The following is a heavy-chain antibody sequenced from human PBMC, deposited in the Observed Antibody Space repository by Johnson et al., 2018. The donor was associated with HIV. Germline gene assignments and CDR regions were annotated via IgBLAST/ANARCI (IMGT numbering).Heavy chain of an antibody. CDR2: INSDGSST. J-gene: IGHJ3*02. CDR3: ARDKAVGYSSGWHAFDI. D-gene: IGHD6-19*01. Sequence: VQLVESGGGLVQPGGSLRLSCAASGFTFSSSAMSWVRQAPGKGLEWVSRINSDGSSTSYADSVKGRFTISRDNAKNTLYLQMNSLRAEDTAVYYCARDKAVGYSSGWHAFDIWGQGTMVTVSS. CDR1: GFTFSSSA. V-gene: IGHV3-74*01.